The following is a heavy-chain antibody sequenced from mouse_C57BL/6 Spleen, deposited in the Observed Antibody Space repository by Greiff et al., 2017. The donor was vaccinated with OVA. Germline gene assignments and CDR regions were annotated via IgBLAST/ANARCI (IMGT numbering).Heavy chain of an antibody. Sequence: FVESGPGLVKPSQSLSLTCSVTGYSITSGYYWNWIRQFPGNKLEWMGYISYDGSNNYNPSLKNRISITRDTSKNQFFLKLNSVTTEDTATYYCARDLLEGYWGQGTTLTVSS. CDR3: ARDLLEGY. V-gene: IGHV3-6*01. CDR1: GYSITSGYY. CDR2: ISYDGSN. J-gene: IGHJ2*01. D-gene: IGHD1-1*01.